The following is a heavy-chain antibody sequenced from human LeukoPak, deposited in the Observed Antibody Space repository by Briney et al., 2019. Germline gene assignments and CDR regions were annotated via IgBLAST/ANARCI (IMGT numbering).Heavy chain of an antibody. CDR1: GFTFNTYA. D-gene: IGHD6-6*01. CDR2: ISDSGGNT. Sequence: GGSLRLSCAASGFTFNTYAMSWVRQAPWERLQWVSGISDSGGNTYYADSVRGRFTISRDNSKNTLYLQMDSLRAEDTAVYYCARHRSSWLIDYWGQGTLVTVSS. CDR3: ARHRSSWLIDY. J-gene: IGHJ4*02. V-gene: IGHV3-23*01.